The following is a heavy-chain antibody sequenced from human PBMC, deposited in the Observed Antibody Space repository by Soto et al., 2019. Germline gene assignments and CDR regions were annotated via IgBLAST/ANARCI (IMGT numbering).Heavy chain of an antibody. CDR2: INPNSGGT. J-gene: IGHJ6*02. D-gene: IGHD6-6*01. CDR3: ARVKIAAPYYYYGMDV. V-gene: IGHV1-2*02. Sequence: QVQLVQSGAEVKKPGASVKVSCKASGYTFTGYYMHWVRQAPGQGLEWMGWINPNSGGTNYAQKFQGRVTMTRDTFISTAYMELSRLRSDDTAVYYCARVKIAAPYYYYGMDVWGQGTTVTVSS. CDR1: GYTFTGYY.